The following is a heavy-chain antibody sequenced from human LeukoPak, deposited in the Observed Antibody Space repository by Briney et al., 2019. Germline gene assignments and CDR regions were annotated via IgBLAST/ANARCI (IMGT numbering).Heavy chain of an antibody. CDR2: ISGSGGST. CDR3: AKEVSVPAASYMDV. Sequence: PGGSWNPSGAASGFTFSGYAMSWVRQAPGRGLGGSSAISGSGGSTYYADSVKGRFTISRDNSKNTLYLQMNSLRAEDTAVYYCAKEVSVPAASYMDVWGKGTTVTVSS. D-gene: IGHD2-2*01. V-gene: IGHV3-23*01. CDR1: GFTFSGYA. J-gene: IGHJ6*03.